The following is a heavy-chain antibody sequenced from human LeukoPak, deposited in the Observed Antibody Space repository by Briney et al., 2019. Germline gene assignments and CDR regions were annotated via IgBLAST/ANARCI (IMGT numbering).Heavy chain of an antibody. CDR1: GFTFSSYE. CDR3: ARWNYVLSRDHSYYYYYMDV. CDR2: ISSSDSTI. D-gene: IGHD1-7*01. V-gene: IGHV3-48*03. J-gene: IGHJ6*03. Sequence: PGGSLRLSCAASGFTFSSYEMNWVRQAPGKGLEWVSYISSSDSTIYYADSVKGRFTISRDNAKNSLYLQMNSLRAEDTAVYYCARWNYVLSRDHSYYYYYMDVWGKGTTVTVSS.